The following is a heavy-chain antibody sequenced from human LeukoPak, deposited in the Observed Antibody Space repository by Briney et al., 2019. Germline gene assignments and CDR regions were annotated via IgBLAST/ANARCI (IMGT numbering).Heavy chain of an antibody. Sequence: QSGGSLRLSCAASGFTFSSYWMHWVRQAPGKGLVWVSRINSDGSSTSYADSVKGRFTISRGNAKNTLYLQMNSLRAEDTAVYYCARVRYCSGGSCYYFDYWGQGTLVTVSS. D-gene: IGHD2-15*01. CDR1: GFTFSSYW. CDR3: ARVRYCSGGSCYYFDY. CDR2: INSDGSST. V-gene: IGHV3-74*01. J-gene: IGHJ4*02.